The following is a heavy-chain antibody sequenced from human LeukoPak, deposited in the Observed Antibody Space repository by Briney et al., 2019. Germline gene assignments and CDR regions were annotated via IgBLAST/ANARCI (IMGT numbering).Heavy chain of an antibody. CDR3: ARRAGGYSHPYDY. Sequence: GGSLRLSCAVSGFTVSGNYMSWVRQAPGKGLEWVSLIYSGGTTYYADSVEGRFTISRDNSKNTLYLQMNSLRAEDTAVYYCARRAGGYSHPYDYWGQGILVTVSS. CDR2: IYSGGTT. V-gene: IGHV3-53*01. J-gene: IGHJ4*02. CDR1: GFTVSGNY. D-gene: IGHD4-23*01.